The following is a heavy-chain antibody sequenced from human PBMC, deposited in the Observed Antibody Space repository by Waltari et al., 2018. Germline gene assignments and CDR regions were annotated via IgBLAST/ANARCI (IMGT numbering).Heavy chain of an antibody. Sequence: QVQLVQSGAEVKKPGASVKVSCKASGYTFTSYDINWVRQATGQGLEWMGWMNPNSGNTGYAQKFQGRITMTRNTSISTAYMELGSLRSEDTAVYYCARPAAARRRGAFDIWGQGTMVTVSS. V-gene: IGHV1-8*01. CDR3: ARPAAARRRGAFDI. D-gene: IGHD6-6*01. CDR1: GYTFTSYD. J-gene: IGHJ3*02. CDR2: MNPNSGNT.